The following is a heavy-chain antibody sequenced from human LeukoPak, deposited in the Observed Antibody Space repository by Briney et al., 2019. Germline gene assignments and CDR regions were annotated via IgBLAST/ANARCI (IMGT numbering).Heavy chain of an antibody. D-gene: IGHD4-17*01. J-gene: IGHJ5*02. V-gene: IGHV3-21*01. Sequence: PGGSLRLSCAASGFTFSSYSMNWVRQAPGKGLEWVSSISSSSSYIYYADSVKGRFTISRDNAKNSLYLQMNSLTAEDTAVYYCARGTTVTSNWFDPWGQGTLVTVSS. CDR1: GFTFSSYS. CDR3: ARGTTVTSNWFDP. CDR2: ISSSSSYI.